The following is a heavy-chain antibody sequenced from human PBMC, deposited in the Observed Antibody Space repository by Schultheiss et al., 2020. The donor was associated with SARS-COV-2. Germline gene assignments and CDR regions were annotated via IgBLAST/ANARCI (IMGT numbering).Heavy chain of an antibody. CDR1: GGSISSGGYY. CDR2: ISYSGST. V-gene: IGHV4-31*03. J-gene: IGHJ6*02. CDR3: ARGPYYDFWSGYSVYYYYGMDV. D-gene: IGHD3-3*01. Sequence: SETLSLTCSVSGGSISSGGYYWSWIRQHPGRGLEWIGHISYSGSTYYNPSLKSRVTISGDTSRKQFSLKLSSVTAADTAVYYCARGPYYDFWSGYSVYYYYGMDVWGQGTTVTVSS.